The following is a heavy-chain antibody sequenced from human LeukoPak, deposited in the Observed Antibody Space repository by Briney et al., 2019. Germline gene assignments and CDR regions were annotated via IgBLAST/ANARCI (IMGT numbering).Heavy chain of an antibody. Sequence: SETLSLTCTVSGGSISSDYWSWIRQPPGKGLEWIGEINHNGISNYNPSLKSRVSISVDASKNQFSLELRSVTAADTAVYYCARSVSGGVECDYWARGSLVTVSS. V-gene: IGHV4-34*01. J-gene: IGHJ4*02. CDR1: GGSISSDY. D-gene: IGHD3-16*01. CDR3: ARSVSGGVECDY. CDR2: INHNGIS.